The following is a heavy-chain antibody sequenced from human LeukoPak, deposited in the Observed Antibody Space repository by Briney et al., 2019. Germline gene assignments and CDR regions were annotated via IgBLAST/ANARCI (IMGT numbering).Heavy chain of an antibody. CDR3: ARGEQQLAILDC. J-gene: IGHJ4*02. CDR2: IFASGST. Sequence: SETLSLTCTVSGGSISSYYCTWIRQPAGKGLERIGRIFASGSTNYNPSLKSRVTVSVDTSKNQFSLKLTSVTAADTAVYYCARGEQQLAILDCWGQGTLVSVSS. D-gene: IGHD6-13*01. V-gene: IGHV4-4*07. CDR1: GGSISSYY.